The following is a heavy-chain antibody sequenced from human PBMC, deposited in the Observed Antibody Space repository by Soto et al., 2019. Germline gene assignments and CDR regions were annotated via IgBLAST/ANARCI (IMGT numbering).Heavy chain of an antibody. CDR1: GFTFSSYG. J-gene: IGHJ4*02. D-gene: IGHD6-13*01. CDR2: ISYDGSNK. CDR3: AKVGRAAAPDY. Sequence: GGSLRLSCAASGFTFSSYGMHWARKAQGKGLEWVAVISYDGSNKYYADSVKGRFTISRDNSKNTLYLQMNSLRAEDTAVYYCAKVGRAAAPDYWGQGTLVTV. V-gene: IGHV3-30*18.